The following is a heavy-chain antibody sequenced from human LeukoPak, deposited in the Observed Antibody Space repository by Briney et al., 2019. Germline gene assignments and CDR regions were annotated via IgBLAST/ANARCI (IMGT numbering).Heavy chain of an antibody. J-gene: IGHJ4*02. Sequence: GGSLRLSCAASGFTFSTSAMTWVRQAPGKGLEWVSGISGSGVTDYADSVKGRFTISRDNSKNTLYLQMNSLRAEDTAVYYCARILWWDIGFDYWGQGTLVTVSS. CDR1: GFTFSTSA. CDR2: ISGSGVT. D-gene: IGHD2-21*01. CDR3: ARILWWDIGFDY. V-gene: IGHV3-23*01.